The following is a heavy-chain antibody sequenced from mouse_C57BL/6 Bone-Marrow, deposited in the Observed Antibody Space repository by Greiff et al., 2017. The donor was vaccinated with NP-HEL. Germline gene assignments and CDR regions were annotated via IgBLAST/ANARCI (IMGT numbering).Heavy chain of an antibody. V-gene: IGHV3-6*01. CDR2: ISYDGSN. Sequence: EVKLMESGPGLVKPSQSLSLTCSVTGYSITSGYYWNWIRQFPGNKLEWMGYISYDGSNNYNPSLKNRISITRDTSKNQFFLKLNSVTTEDTATYYCARGTYYYGSSRYWYFDVWGTGTTVTVSS. D-gene: IGHD1-1*01. CDR1: GYSITSGYY. J-gene: IGHJ1*03. CDR3: ARGTYYYGSSRYWYFDV.